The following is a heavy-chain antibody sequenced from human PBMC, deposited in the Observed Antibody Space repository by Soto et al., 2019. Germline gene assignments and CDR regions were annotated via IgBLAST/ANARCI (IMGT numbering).Heavy chain of an antibody. CDR3: VTDYDFWSGYT. CDR1: GYTFTSYG. CDR2: ISAYNGNT. V-gene: IGHV1-18*01. Sequence: ASVKVSCKASGYTFTSYGISWVRQAPGQGLEWMGWISAYNGNTNYAQKLQGRVTMTTDTSASTAYMELRSLRSDDTAVYYCVTDYDFWSGYTCGQGTLVPVSS. J-gene: IGHJ1*01. D-gene: IGHD3-3*01.